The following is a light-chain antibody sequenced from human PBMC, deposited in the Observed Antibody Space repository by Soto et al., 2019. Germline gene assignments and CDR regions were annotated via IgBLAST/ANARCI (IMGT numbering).Light chain of an antibody. J-gene: IGLJ2*01. CDR1: SSDNY. V-gene: IGLV2-14*01. CDR2: AVT. Sequence: QSALTQPASVSGSPGQSITISCSGISSDNYVSWYQQHPGTAPKLIIYAVTSRPSGVSNRSSGSKSGNTASLTISGLQAEDEADYYCSSYTSSTIVVFGGGTKVTVL. CDR3: SSYTSSTIVV.